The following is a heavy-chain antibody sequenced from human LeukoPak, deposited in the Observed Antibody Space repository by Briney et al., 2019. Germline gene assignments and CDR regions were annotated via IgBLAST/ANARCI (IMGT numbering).Heavy chain of an antibody. CDR3: AKDKDYGYYMDV. J-gene: IGHJ6*03. V-gene: IGHV3-11*04. CDR2: ISNGGTTI. D-gene: IGHD3-16*01. Sequence: GGSLRLSCAASGFTFSDYYMSWLRQAPGKGLEWISYISNGGTTIYYADSVKGRFTISRDNAKNTLYLQMNSLRAEDTAVYYCAKDKDYGYYMDVWGKGTTVTVSS. CDR1: GFTFSDYY.